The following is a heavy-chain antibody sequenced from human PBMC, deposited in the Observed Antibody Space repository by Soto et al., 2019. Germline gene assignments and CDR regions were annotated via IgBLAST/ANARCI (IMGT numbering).Heavy chain of an antibody. Sequence: QVQLVQSGAEVKKPGASVKISCKASGYTFTRYTMNWVRQAPGQRLEWMGWINPDNGNTKSSQKFQDRVTITRDTSALTVCIALRGLTSEYTAAYYSATGIAAGQLDPWGQGTLVTVSS. D-gene: IGHD6-13*01. CDR3: ATGIAAGQLDP. V-gene: IGHV1-3*01. J-gene: IGHJ5*02. CDR1: GYTFTRYT. CDR2: INPDNGNT.